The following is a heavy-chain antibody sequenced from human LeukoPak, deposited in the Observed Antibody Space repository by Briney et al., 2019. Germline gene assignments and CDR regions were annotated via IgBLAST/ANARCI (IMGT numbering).Heavy chain of an antibody. D-gene: IGHD4-17*01. CDR3: ARGPRYGDYGRYFDL. CDR2: INHSGST. V-gene: IGHV4-34*01. J-gene: IGHJ2*01. Sequence: KPSETLSLTCAVYGGSFSGYYWSWIRQPPGKGLEWIGEINHSGSTNYNPSLKSRVTISVDTSRNQFSLKLSSVTAEDTAVYYCARGPRYGDYGRYFDLWGRGTLVTVSS. CDR1: GGSFSGYY.